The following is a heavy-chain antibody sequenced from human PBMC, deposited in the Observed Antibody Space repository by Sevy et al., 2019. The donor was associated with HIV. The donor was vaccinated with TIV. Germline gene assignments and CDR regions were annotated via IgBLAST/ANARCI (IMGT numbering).Heavy chain of an antibody. J-gene: IGHJ4*02. D-gene: IGHD3-22*01. V-gene: IGHV3-7*04. CDR1: GFSFSSYW. Sequence: GGSLRLSCAASGFSFSSYWMHWVRQAPGKGLEWVANIKQDESEKYYVASVKGRFTISRDNAKNSVYLQMNSPRPEETAIYYCARGNSGSFDYWGQGTLVTVSS. CDR2: IKQDESEK. CDR3: ARGNSGSFDY.